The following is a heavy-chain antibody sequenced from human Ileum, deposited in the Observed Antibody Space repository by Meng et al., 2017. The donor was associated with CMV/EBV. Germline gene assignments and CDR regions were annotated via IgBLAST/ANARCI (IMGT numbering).Heavy chain of an antibody. CDR1: GGSISSSSYY. CDR3: ARVGIPHYGMDV. V-gene: IGHV4-39*07. CDR2: IYYSGST. J-gene: IGHJ6*02. Sequence: GSLRLSCTVSGGSISSSSYYWGWIRQPPGKGLEWIGSIYYSGSTYYNPSLKSRVTISVDTSKNQFSLKLSSVTAADTAVYYCARVGIPHYGMDVWGQGTTVTVSS.